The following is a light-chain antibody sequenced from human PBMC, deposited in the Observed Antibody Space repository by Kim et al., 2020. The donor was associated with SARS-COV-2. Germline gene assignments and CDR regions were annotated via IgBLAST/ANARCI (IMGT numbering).Light chain of an antibody. CDR3: MQALQTPL. CDR1: QSLLHSNGYNY. Sequence: EPASISCRSSQSLLHSNGYNYLDWYLQKPGQSPQLLIYLGSNRASGVPDRFSGSGSGTDFTLKISRVEAEDVGVYYCMQALQTPLFGQGTRLEIK. J-gene: IGKJ5*01. CDR2: LGS. V-gene: IGKV2-28*01.